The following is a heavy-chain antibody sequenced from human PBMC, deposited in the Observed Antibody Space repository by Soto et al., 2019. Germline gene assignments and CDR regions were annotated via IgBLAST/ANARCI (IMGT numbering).Heavy chain of an antibody. CDR1: GGSISNHY. CDR3: TRANWYSEY. CDR2: IYYNGNT. D-gene: IGHD7-27*01. V-gene: IGHV4-59*11. J-gene: IGHJ4*02. Sequence: QVQLQESGPGLVKPSETLSLTCTVSGGSISNHYWSWIRQPPGKGLEWIGYIYYNGNTNYNPPRKSRVTMSVDTSKNQISLKLSSVTAADTAVYYCTRANWYSEYWGQGTLVTVSS.